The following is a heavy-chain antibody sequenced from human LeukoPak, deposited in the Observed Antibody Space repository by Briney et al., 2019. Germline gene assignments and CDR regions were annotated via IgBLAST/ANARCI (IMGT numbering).Heavy chain of an antibody. CDR1: GGSISSNY. CDR3: ARRPDSSGWNRWFDP. V-gene: IGHV4-39*01. D-gene: IGHD3-22*01. CDR2: IYYTGST. J-gene: IGHJ5*02. Sequence: SETLSLTCTVCGGSISSNYWGWIRQRPGKGLEWIGSIYYTGSTYYNPSLKSRVTVYVDTSKNQFSLKLTSVTAADTAVYYCARRPDSSGWNRWFDPWGQGTLVTLSS.